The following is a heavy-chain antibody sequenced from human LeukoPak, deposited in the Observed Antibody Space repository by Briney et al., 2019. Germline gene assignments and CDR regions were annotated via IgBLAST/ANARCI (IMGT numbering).Heavy chain of an antibody. CDR1: GFTVSTNY. D-gene: IGHD6-19*01. CDR2: IYSGGST. J-gene: IGHJ4*02. Sequence: PGGSLRLSCAASGFTVSTNYMSWVRQAPGKGLEWVAVIYSGGSTYYSDSVKGRFTISRDNSKNTLYLQMNSLSAEDTAVYYCARGRQYSSAWDLFDYWGQGTLVTVSS. V-gene: IGHV3-53*01. CDR3: ARGRQYSSAWDLFDY.